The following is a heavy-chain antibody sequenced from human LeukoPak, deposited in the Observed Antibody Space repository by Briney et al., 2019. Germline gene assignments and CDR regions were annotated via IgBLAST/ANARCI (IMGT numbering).Heavy chain of an antibody. D-gene: IGHD3-10*01. V-gene: IGHV1-69*13. CDR1: GYTFTGHY. CDR3: ARGNDGSGSPSYYFYYMDV. Sequence: ASVKVSCKASGYTFTGHYIHWVRQAPGQGLEWMGGIIPIFGTANYAQKFQGRVTITADESTSTAYMELSSLRSEDTAVYYCARGNDGSGSPSYYFYYMDVWGKGTTVTVSS. CDR2: IIPIFGTA. J-gene: IGHJ6*03.